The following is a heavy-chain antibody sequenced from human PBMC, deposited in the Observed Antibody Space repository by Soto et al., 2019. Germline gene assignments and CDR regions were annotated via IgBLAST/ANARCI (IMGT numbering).Heavy chain of an antibody. V-gene: IGHV3-74*01. CDR1: GITFTHYW. CDR3: GTVFEN. J-gene: IGHJ4*02. CDR2: VDSDGRGT. Sequence: EVHLVESGGGSVQPGGSLRLSCVASGITFTHYWMHWVRQVPGKGLVWVARVDSDGRGTSYADFVKGRFTISRDNAKNTHYLHMNSLRVEDTAMYYCGTVFENWGQGIPVTVSS.